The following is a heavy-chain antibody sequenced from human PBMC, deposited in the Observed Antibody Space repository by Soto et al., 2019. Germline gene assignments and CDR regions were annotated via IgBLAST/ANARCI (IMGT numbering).Heavy chain of an antibody. V-gene: IGHV4-31*03. CDR2: IYYSGST. D-gene: IGHD3-9*01. Sequence: SETLSLTCTVSGGSISSGGYYWSWIRQQPGKGLEWIGYIYYSGSTYYNPSLKSRVTISVDTSKNQFSLKLSSVTAADTAVYYCARVYILTGYSFDPWGQGTLVTVSS. CDR3: ARVYILTGYSFDP. J-gene: IGHJ5*02. CDR1: GGSISSGGYY.